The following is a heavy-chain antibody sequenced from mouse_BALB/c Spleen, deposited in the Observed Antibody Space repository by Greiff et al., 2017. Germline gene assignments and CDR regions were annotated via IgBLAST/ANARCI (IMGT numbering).Heavy chain of an antibody. CDR1: GYTFTSYW. V-gene: IGHV1-87*01. CDR2: IYPGDGDT. Sequence: VQLQESGAELARPGASVKLSCKASGYTFTSYWMQWVKQRPGQGLEWIGAIYPGDGDTRYTQKFKGKATLTADKSSSTAYMQLSSLASEDSAVYYCAREEYYFDYWGQGTTLTVSS. J-gene: IGHJ2*01. CDR3: AREEYYFDY.